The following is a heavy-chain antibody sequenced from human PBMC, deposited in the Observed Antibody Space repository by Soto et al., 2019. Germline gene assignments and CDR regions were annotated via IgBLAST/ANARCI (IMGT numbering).Heavy chain of an antibody. Sequence: GGSLRLSCAASGFTFSSYAMSWVRQAPGKGLEWVSAISGSGGSTYYADSVKGRFSIPRDNSKNTLYRQMNSLRAEDTAVYYCARGGEPRSNALDIWGQGTMVTVCS. D-gene: IGHD3-16*01. CDR2: ISGSGGST. CDR3: ARGGEPRSNALDI. V-gene: IGHV3-23*01. CDR1: GFTFSSYA. J-gene: IGHJ3*02.